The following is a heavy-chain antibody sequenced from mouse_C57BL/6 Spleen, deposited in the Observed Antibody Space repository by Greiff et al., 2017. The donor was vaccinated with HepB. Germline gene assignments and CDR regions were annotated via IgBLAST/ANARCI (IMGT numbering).Heavy chain of an antibody. CDR3: ARRNSNYESY. D-gene: IGHD2-5*01. J-gene: IGHJ4*01. CDR1: GYTFTSYW. Sequence: QVQLQQPGAELVKPGASVKLSCKASGYTFTSYWMQWVKQRPGQGLEWIGEIDPSDSYTNYNQKFKGKATLTVDTSSSTAYMQLSNLTSEDAAVYYCARRNSNYESYWGQGTSGTVSS. CDR2: IDPSDSYT. V-gene: IGHV1-50*01.